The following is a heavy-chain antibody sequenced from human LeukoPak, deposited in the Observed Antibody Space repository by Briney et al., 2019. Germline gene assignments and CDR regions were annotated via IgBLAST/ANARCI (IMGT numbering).Heavy chain of an antibody. CDR3: AREVPAATPLFAFDI. J-gene: IGHJ3*02. Sequence: ASVKVSCKASGGTFSNYAISWVRQAPGQGLEWMGGIIPIFGTANYAQKFQGRVTITADESTSTAYMELSSLRSEDTAVYYCAREVPAATPLFAFDIWGQGTMVTVSS. CDR2: IIPIFGTA. CDR1: GGTFSNYA. D-gene: IGHD2-2*01. V-gene: IGHV1-69*01.